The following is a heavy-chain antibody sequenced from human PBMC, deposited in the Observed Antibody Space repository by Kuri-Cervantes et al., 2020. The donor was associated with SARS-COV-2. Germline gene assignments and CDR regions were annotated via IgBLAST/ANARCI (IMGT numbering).Heavy chain of an antibody. J-gene: IGHJ4*02. CDR1: GFSLSNARMG. Sequence: SGPTLVKPTETLTLTCTVSGFSLSNARMGVSWIRQPPGKALEWLAHIFSNDEKSYSTSLKSRLTISKDTSKNQVVLTMTNMDPVDTATYYCAHKKYCGGDCYSYYFDYWGQGTLVTVSS. CDR3: AHKKYCGGDCYSYYFDY. CDR2: IFSNDEK. V-gene: IGHV2-26*01. D-gene: IGHD2-21*02.